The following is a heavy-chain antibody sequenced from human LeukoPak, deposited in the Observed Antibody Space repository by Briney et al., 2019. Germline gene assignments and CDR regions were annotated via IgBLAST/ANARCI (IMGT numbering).Heavy chain of an antibody. V-gene: IGHV4-38-2*01. Sequence: SETLSLTCAVSDSSISSTSYWGWIRQPPGKGLEWIGSIYHSGGTVYNPSLKSRVTISVDTSKKQFSLKLTSVTAADTAVYYCARNDSSGYFDYRGQGTLVTVSS. J-gene: IGHJ4*02. CDR2: IYHSGGT. D-gene: IGHD3-22*01. CDR3: ARNDSSGYFDY. CDR1: DSSISSTSY.